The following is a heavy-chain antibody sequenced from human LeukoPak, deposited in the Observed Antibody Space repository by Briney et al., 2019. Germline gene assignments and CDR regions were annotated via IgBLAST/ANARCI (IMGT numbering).Heavy chain of an antibody. V-gene: IGHV1-8*01. Sequence: GASVRVSCKASGYTFTSYDINWVRQAPGQGLEWMGWMNPNSGHTGYAQKFQGSVTMTRNTSITTAYMELSSLRPEDTAVYYCAKFGHGYHFDSWGQGTLVTVSS. CDR2: MNPNSGHT. CDR1: GYTFTSYD. D-gene: IGHD3-16*01. CDR3: AKFGHGYHFDS. J-gene: IGHJ4*02.